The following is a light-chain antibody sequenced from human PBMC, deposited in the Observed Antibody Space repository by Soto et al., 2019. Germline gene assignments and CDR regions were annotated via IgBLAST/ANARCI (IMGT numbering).Light chain of an antibody. V-gene: IGKV1-39*01. J-gene: IGKJ3*01. CDR2: IAS. CDR3: QQSYSTPFT. CDR1: QSISDY. Sequence: DIQMTQSPSSLSASVGDRVTITCRASQSISDYLNWYQHKPGKPPKSLIYIASTLQSGVPSRFSGSGSGTEFTLTISSLQPEDFATYYCQQSYSTPFTFGPGIKVDLK.